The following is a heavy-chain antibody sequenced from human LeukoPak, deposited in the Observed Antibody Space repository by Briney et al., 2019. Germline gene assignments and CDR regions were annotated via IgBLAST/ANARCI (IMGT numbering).Heavy chain of an antibody. V-gene: IGHV3-30*02. Sequence: PGGSLRLSCAASGFTFSSYGMHWVRQAPGKGLEWVAFIRYDGSNKYYADPVKGRFTISRDNSKNTLYLQMNSLRAEDTAVYYCAKAYYGSGSYLLPDYWGQGTLVTVSS. CDR1: GFTFSSYG. CDR3: AKAYYGSGSYLLPDY. D-gene: IGHD3-10*01. CDR2: IRYDGSNK. J-gene: IGHJ4*02.